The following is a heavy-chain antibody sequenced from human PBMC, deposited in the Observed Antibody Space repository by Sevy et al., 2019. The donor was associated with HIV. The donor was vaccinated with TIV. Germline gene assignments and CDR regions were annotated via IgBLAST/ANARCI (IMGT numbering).Heavy chain of an antibody. D-gene: IGHD2-21*01. CDR3: ASTRGIATSSIQYFDS. CDR1: GPSMTSGPY. V-gene: IGHV4-38-2*01. CDR2: IYHTGKT. Sequence: SETLSLTCAVSGPSMTSGPYWGWNRQPPGKGLECIGTIYHTGKTYYKASLKSRLSLSIDTSSNQFSLSLHSVTAADTAIYYCASTRGIATSSIQYFDSWGQGTLVTVSS. J-gene: IGHJ4*02.